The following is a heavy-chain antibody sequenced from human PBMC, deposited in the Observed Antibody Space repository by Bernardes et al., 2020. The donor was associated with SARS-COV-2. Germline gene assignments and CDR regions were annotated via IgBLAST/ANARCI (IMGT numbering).Heavy chain of an antibody. CDR3: AREGSSSRYYYYYGMDV. CDR2: MNPNSGNT. J-gene: IGHJ6*02. D-gene: IGHD6-6*01. V-gene: IGHV1-8*01. CDR1: GYTFTSYD. Sequence: ASVKVSCKASGYTFTSYDINWVRQATGQGLEWMGLMNPNSGNTGYAQKFQGRVTMTRNTSISTAYMELSSLRSEDTAVYYCAREGSSSRYYYYYGMDVWGQGTTVTVSS.